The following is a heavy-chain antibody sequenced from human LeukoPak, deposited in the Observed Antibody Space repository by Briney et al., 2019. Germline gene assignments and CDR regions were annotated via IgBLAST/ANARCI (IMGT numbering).Heavy chain of an antibody. CDR1: GFTFSTYA. Sequence: AGGSLRLSCAVSGFTFSTYAMSWVRQTPGKGLEGVSAISGSGGRTYYADSVKGRFTISRDNSKNTLHLQMNSLRAEDTAVYCCAKERESSGYFDYWGQGTLVTVSS. CDR3: AKERESSGYFDY. D-gene: IGHD1-26*01. J-gene: IGHJ4*02. V-gene: IGHV3-23*01. CDR2: ISGSGGRT.